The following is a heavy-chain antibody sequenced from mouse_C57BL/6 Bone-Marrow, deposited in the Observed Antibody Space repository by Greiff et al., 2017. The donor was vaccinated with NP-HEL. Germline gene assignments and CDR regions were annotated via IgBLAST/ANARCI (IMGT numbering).Heavy chain of an antibody. D-gene: IGHD2-3*01. J-gene: IGHJ2*01. CDR1: GYTFTSYW. V-gene: IGHV1-61*01. CDR2: IYPSDSET. Sequence: QVQLKQPGAELVRPGSSVKLSCKASGYTFTSYWMDWVKQRPGQGLEWIGNIYPSDSETHYNQKFKDKATLTVDKSSSTAYMQLSSLTSEDSAVYYCARGRNDGFDYWGQGTTLTVSS. CDR3: ARGRNDGFDY.